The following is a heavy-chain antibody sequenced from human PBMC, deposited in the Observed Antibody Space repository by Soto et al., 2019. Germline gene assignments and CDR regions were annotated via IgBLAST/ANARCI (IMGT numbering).Heavy chain of an antibody. CDR2: VNHSGDT. V-gene: IGHV4-34*02. J-gene: IGHJ3*02. CDR3: ARAPYYYGSGSSDAFDI. CDR1: RGSFSGFC. Sequence: QVQLQQWGAGLLKPSETLCLTCTIYRGSFSGFCWNWVRQPPGKGLEWIGEVNHSGDTMYNPSLKSRVSISIDTSKNQFSLRLTSVNAADTAVYYCARAPYYYGSGSSDAFDIWGQGTAVTVSS. D-gene: IGHD3-10*01.